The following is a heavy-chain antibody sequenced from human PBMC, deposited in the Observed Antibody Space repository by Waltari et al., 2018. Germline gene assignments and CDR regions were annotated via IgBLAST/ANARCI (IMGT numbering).Heavy chain of an antibody. CDR1: GSTSTGSY. CDR2: FNPNSGAT. J-gene: IGHJ6*03. D-gene: IGHD1-7*01. V-gene: IGHV1-2*02. Sequence: QAQLVQSGPEVKTPGASVKVSCKASGSTSTGSYIPWVRQAPGQGLQWVGYFNPNSGATKYAQNFQGRVTMTRDTSISAIYMHLTSLRSDDTAVYFCARATHYNWNYVASYFCYMDVWGTGTTITVSS. CDR3: ARATHYNWNYVASYFCYMDV.